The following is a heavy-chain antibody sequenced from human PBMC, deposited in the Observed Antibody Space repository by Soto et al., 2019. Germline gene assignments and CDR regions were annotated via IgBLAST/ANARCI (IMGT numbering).Heavy chain of an antibody. J-gene: IGHJ4*02. CDR2: IKNKKDGGTT. Sequence: GGSLRLSCAASGLNFGNAWMSWFRQAPGKGLEWVGRIKNKKDGGTTDYAAPVKGRFIISRDDSRNTLYLQMSSLRTEDTAVYYCTTDPGDFEDYWGQGTQVTVSS. V-gene: IGHV3-15*01. D-gene: IGHD4-17*01. CDR1: GLNFGNAW. CDR3: TTDPGDFEDY.